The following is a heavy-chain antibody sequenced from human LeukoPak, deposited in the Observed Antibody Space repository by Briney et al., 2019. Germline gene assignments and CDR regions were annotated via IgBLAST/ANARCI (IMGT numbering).Heavy chain of an antibody. CDR3: AREDSGNSDDSLDM. D-gene: IGHD4-23*01. V-gene: IGHV4-59*01. CDR1: GGSLSSYY. Sequence: SETLSLTCTVSGGSLSSYYWSWIRQPPGKGLEWIGYIYYSGSTNYNPSLKSRLTISVDTSKNQFSLKLSSVTAADTAVYYCAREDSGNSDDSLDMWGQGTMVTVSS. J-gene: IGHJ3*02. CDR2: IYYSGST.